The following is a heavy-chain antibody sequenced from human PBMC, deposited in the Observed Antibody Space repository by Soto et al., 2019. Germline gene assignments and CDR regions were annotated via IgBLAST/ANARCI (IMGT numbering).Heavy chain of an antibody. CDR3: AKDRSSSGYYYYDAFDI. D-gene: IGHD3-22*01. J-gene: IGHJ3*02. CDR1: GFTFSSYA. V-gene: IGHV3-23*01. Sequence: GGSLRLSCAASGFTFSSYAMSWVRQAPGKGLEWVSAISGSGGSTYYADSMKGRFTISRDNSKNTLYLQMNSLRAEDTAVYYCAKDRSSSGYYYYDAFDIWGQGTMVTVSS. CDR2: ISGSGGST.